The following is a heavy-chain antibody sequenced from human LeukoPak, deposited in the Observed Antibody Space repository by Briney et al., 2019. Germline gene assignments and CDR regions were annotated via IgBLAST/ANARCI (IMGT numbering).Heavy chain of an antibody. J-gene: IGHJ5*02. CDR1: GGSISSSRDY. CDR3: ASTYYYGSGSYLNWFDP. Sequence: PSETLSLTCTVSGGSISSSRDYWAWLRQPPGKGLEWIANIYYSGSTYYSPSLKSRVTISVDTSKNQFSLKLSSVTAADTAVYYCASTYYYGSGSYLNWFDPWGQGTLVTVSS. CDR2: IYYSGST. V-gene: IGHV4-39*07. D-gene: IGHD3-10*01.